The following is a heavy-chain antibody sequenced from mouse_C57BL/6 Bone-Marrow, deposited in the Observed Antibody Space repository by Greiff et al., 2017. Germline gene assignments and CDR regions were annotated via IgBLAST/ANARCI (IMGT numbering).Heavy chain of an antibody. Sequence: QVQLQQSGAELVKPGASVKLSCKASGYTFTSYWMHWVKQRPGQGLEWIGMIHPNSGSTNYNEKFKSKATLTVDKSSSTAYMQLSSLTSEDSAVYYCARAPIKFITTVDYWGQGTTLTVSS. V-gene: IGHV1-64*01. D-gene: IGHD1-1*01. CDR3: ARAPIKFITTVDY. CDR2: IHPNSGST. CDR1: GYTFTSYW. J-gene: IGHJ2*01.